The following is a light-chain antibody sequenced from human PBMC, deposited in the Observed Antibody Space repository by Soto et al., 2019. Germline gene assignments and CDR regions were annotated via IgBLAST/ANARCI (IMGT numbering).Light chain of an antibody. J-gene: IGLJ2*01. CDR1: SSDVGGYNY. Sequence: QSALTQPPSASGSPGQSVTISCTGTSSDVGGYNYVSWYQQHPGKAPKLMIYEVSKRPSGVADRFSGSKSGNTASLTVSGLQAEDEDDYYCNSSAGSNHWVFGGGTKLTVL. CDR2: EVS. CDR3: NSSAGSNHWV. V-gene: IGLV2-8*01.